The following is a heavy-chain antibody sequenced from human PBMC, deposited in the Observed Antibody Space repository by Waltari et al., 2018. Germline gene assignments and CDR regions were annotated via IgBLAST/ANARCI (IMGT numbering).Heavy chain of an antibody. CDR2: IYYSGST. J-gene: IGHJ4*02. D-gene: IGHD4-17*01. Sequence: QLQLQESGPGLVKPSETLSLTFTVSGGSISSSSYYWGWIRQPPGKGLEWIGSIYYSGSTYYNPSLKSRVTISVDTSKNQFSLKLSSVTAADTAVYYCARSLYGDYSLLGYWGQGTLVTVSS. CDR1: GGSISSSSYY. CDR3: ARSLYGDYSLLGY. V-gene: IGHV4-39*07.